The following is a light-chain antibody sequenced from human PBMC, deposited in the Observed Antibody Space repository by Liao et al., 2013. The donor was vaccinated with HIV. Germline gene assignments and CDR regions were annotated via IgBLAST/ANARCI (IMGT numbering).Light chain of an antibody. J-gene: IGLJ2*01. CDR2: YDD. V-gene: IGLV3-21*01. CDR1: DIGDRS. Sequence: SYELTQPPSVSVAPGKTARLTCGGDDIGDRSVHWYQQKPGQAPVLVIYYDDDRPSGSRERFSGSNSGNTATLTISRVEAGDEADYYCQVWESRSVVVFGGGTKLTVL. CDR3: QVWESRSVVV.